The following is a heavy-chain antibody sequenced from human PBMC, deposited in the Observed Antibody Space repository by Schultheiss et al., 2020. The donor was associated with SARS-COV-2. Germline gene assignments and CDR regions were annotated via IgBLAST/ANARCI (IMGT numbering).Heavy chain of an antibody. D-gene: IGHD3-3*01. CDR2: IYPGDSDT. Sequence: GGSLRLSCKGSGYSFTSYWIGWVRQMPGRGLEWMGIIYPGDSDTRYSPSFQGQVTISVDKSISTAYLQWSSLKASDTAMYYCARDVRFLEWPNDAFDIWGQGTMVTVSS. J-gene: IGHJ3*02. V-gene: IGHV5-51*01. CDR1: GYSFTSYW. CDR3: ARDVRFLEWPNDAFDI.